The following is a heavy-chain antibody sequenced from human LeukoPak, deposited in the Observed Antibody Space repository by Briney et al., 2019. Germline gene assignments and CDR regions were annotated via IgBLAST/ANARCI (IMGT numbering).Heavy chain of an antibody. CDR1: GYTFTSYW. V-gene: IGHV5-10-1*01. D-gene: IGHD3-10*01. Sequence: GESLETSFKRSGYTFTSYWISWVPQIPGKGLEWIRRIDPSDAYTNYSPSFQGHVTISADKSISTAYLQWRSLKPSDTAMYYCARDPRGLLWFGEFWGQGTLVTVSS. J-gene: IGHJ4*02. CDR3: ARDPRGLLWFGEF. CDR2: IDPSDAYT.